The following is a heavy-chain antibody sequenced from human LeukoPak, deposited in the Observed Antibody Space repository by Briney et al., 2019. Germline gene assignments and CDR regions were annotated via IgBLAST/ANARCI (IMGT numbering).Heavy chain of an antibody. J-gene: IGHJ3*02. CDR1: GGSISSHY. CDR2: IYYSGST. CDR3: ARVYDSSGNDAFDI. D-gene: IGHD3-22*01. Sequence: SETLSLTCTVSGGSISSHYWSWIRQPPGKGLEWIGYIYYSGSTNYNPSLKSRVTISVDTSKNQFSLKLSSVTAADTAVYYCARVYDSSGNDAFDIWGQGTMVTVSS. V-gene: IGHV4-59*11.